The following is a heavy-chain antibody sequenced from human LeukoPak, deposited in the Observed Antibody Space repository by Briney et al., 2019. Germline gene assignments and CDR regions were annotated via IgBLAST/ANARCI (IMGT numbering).Heavy chain of an antibody. D-gene: IGHD2-21*02. CDR1: GGSISSYY. V-gene: IGHV4-59*01. CDR2: IYYSGST. J-gene: IGHJ4*02. Sequence: PSETLSLTCTVSGGSISSYYWSWIRQPPGKGLEWIGYIYYSGSTNYNPSLKSRVTISVDTSKNQFSLKLSSVTAADTAVYYCARGRYSPIVVVTANHFDYWGQGTLVTVSS. CDR3: ARGRYSPIVVVTANHFDY.